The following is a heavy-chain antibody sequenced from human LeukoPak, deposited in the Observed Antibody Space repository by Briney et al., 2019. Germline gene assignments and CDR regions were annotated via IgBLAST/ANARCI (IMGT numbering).Heavy chain of an antibody. Sequence: LSETLSLTCTVSGGSINNYYWGWIRQPPGKGLELIGYIYYRGSTNYNPSLKSRVTISVDTSKNQFSLKLSSVTAADTAVYYCARVSGPAAIIRFDPWGQGTLVTVSS. D-gene: IGHD2-2*01. CDR1: GGSINNYY. J-gene: IGHJ5*02. V-gene: IGHV4-59*01. CDR2: IYYRGST. CDR3: ARVSGPAAIIRFDP.